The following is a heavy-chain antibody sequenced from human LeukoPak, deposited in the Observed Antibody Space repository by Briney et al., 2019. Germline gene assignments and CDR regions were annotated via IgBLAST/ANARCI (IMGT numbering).Heavy chain of an antibody. CDR1: GFIFTTYN. J-gene: IGHJ4*02. CDR3: ARSMGSNYYYAADY. Sequence: GGSLRLSCAGSGFIFTTYNMNWVRQAPGKGLEWVSYISSGSNTIYYADSVKGRFTISRDNARNSLFLQMNSLRAEDTAVYYCARSMGSNYYYAADYWGQGTLVTVSS. CDR2: ISSGSNTI. V-gene: IGHV3-48*01. D-gene: IGHD3-22*01.